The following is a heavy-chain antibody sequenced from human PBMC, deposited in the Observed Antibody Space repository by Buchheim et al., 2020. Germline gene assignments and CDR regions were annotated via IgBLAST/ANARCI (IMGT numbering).Heavy chain of an antibody. Sequence: QVQLVQSGAEVKKPGSSVKVSCKASGGTFSSYTISWVRQAPGQGLEWMGRIIPILGIANYAQKFQGRVTITADKSTSTAYMGLSSLRSEDTAVYYCAREFLMGYCSGGSCYSYLDYWGQGTL. CDR3: AREFLMGYCSGGSCYSYLDY. J-gene: IGHJ4*02. CDR1: GGTFSSYT. D-gene: IGHD2-15*01. CDR2: IIPILGIA. V-gene: IGHV1-69*08.